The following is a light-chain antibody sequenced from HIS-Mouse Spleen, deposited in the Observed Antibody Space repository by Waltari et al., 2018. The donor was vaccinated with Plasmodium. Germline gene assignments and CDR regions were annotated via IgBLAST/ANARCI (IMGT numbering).Light chain of an antibody. V-gene: IGLV3-10*01. Sequence: SYKLPQPPSVSVSPGQPAGIPSPGNDLPKKYAYWYQQKSGQAPVLVIYEDSKRPSGIPERFSGSSSGTMATLTISGAQVEDEADYYCYSTDSSGNHRVFGGGTKLTVL. CDR3: YSTDSSGNHRV. J-gene: IGLJ3*02. CDR1: DLPKKY. CDR2: EDS.